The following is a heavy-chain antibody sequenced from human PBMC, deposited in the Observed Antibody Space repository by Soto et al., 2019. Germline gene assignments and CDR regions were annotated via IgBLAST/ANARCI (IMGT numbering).Heavy chain of an antibody. Sequence: WWSLRLSCSASVFTCSTYSMNWFRQAPGKGLEWVSSMSSRSDYIFYADSVKGRFTISRDNAKNSLYLQMNSLRAEDTAVYYCARRYYYDSENRDAFDIWGQGTLVTVSS. D-gene: IGHD3-22*01. V-gene: IGHV3-21*01. CDR1: VFTCSTYS. CDR2: MSSRSDYI. CDR3: ARRYYYDSENRDAFDI. J-gene: IGHJ3*02.